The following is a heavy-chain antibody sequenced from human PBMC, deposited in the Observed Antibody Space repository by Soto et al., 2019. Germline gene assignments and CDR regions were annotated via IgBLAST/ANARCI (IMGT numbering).Heavy chain of an antibody. CDR3: ARAYSSSWYFGFDP. Sequence: ASVNVSCKASGYTFTSYGISWVRQAPGQGLEWMGWISAYNGNTNYAQKLQGRVTMTTDTSTSTAYMELRSLRSDDTAVYYCARAYSSSWYFGFDPWGQGALVTVSS. V-gene: IGHV1-18*01. J-gene: IGHJ5*02. D-gene: IGHD6-13*01. CDR2: ISAYNGNT. CDR1: GYTFTSYG.